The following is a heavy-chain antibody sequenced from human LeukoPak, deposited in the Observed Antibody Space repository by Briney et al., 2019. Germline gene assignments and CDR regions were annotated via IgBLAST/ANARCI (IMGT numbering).Heavy chain of an antibody. V-gene: IGHV3-48*04. J-gene: IGHJ4*02. CDR3: ARSPWGYLDY. D-gene: IGHD3-16*01. Sequence: GGSLRLSCAASGFTFSSYSMNWVRQAPGKGLEWVSCISSSGSSIYYADSVKGRFTISRDNAKNSLYLQMNSMRAKDTAVYYFARSPWGYLDYWGKGTLVTVSS. CDR2: ISSSGSSI. CDR1: GFTFSSYS.